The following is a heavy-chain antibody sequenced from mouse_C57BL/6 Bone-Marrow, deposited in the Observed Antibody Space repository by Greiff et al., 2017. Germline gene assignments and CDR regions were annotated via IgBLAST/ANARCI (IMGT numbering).Heavy chain of an antibody. CDR2: ISNGGGST. CDR1: GFTFSDYY. Sequence: EVQLVESGGGLVQPGGSLKLSCAASGFTFSDYYMYWVRQTPEKRLEWVAYISNGGGSTYYPDTVKGRFTISRDNAKNTLYLQMSRLKSEDTAMYYCARLYDYVYAMDYWGQGTSVTVSS. CDR3: ARLYDYVYAMDY. J-gene: IGHJ4*01. D-gene: IGHD2-4*01. V-gene: IGHV5-12*01.